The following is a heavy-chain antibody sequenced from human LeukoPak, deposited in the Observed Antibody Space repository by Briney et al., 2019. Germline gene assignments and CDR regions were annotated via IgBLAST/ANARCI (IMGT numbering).Heavy chain of an antibody. J-gene: IGHJ4*02. V-gene: IGHV3-7*01. CDR1: GFTFSSYG. D-gene: IGHD6-13*01. CDR3: ARDSAGNDY. CDR2: IKQDGSEK. Sequence: PGGSLRLSCAASGFTFSSYGMHWVRQAPGKGLEWVASIKQDGSEKYYVDSVKGRFTISRDNAKNSLYLQMNSLRAEDTAMYYCARDSAGNDYWGQGTLVTVSS.